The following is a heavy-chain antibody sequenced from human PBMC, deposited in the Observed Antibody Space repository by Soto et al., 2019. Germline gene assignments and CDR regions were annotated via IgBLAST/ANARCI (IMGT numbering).Heavy chain of an antibody. Sequence: QVQLVESGGGVVQPGRSLRLSCAASGFTFSNYGMHWVRQAPGKGLEWVAVIWYDGSNKYYADSVQGRFIISRDNSKNTLYLQLNSLRAEDTAVYHCVRDHGTSSSGLLIKGSDYWGQGTLVTVSS. CDR2: IWYDGSNK. D-gene: IGHD3-9*01. V-gene: IGHV3-33*01. CDR3: VRDHGTSSSGLLIKGSDY. J-gene: IGHJ4*02. CDR1: GFTFSNYG.